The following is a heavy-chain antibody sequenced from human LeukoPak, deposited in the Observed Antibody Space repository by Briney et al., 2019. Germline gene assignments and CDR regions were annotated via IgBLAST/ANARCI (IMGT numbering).Heavy chain of an antibody. CDR3: ASLLGYSYGDNDAFDI. CDR1: GGTFSSSA. CDR2: IIPIFGTT. V-gene: IGHV1-69*05. D-gene: IGHD5-18*01. J-gene: IGHJ3*02. Sequence: SVKVSCKASGGTFSSSAISWVRQAPGQGLEWMGRIIPIFGTTNYAQKFQGRVTITTDESTSTAYMELSSLRSEDTAVHYCASLLGYSYGDNDAFDIWGQGTMVTVSS.